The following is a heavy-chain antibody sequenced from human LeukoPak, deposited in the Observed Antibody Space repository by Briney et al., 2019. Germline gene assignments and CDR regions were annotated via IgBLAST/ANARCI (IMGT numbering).Heavy chain of an antibody. CDR2: ISAYNGNT. Sequence: GASVKASCKASGYTFTSYGISWARQAPGQGLEWMGWISAYNGNTNYAQKLQGRVTMTTDTSTSTAYMELRSLRSDDTAVYYCARDGYDSSGYPIDYWGQGTLVTVSS. D-gene: IGHD3-22*01. CDR3: ARDGYDSSGYPIDY. J-gene: IGHJ4*02. CDR1: GYTFTSYG. V-gene: IGHV1-18*01.